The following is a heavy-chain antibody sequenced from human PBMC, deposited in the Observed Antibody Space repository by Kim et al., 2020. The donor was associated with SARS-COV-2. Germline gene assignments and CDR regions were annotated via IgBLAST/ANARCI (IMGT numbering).Heavy chain of an antibody. CDR1: GYTFTNYA. V-gene: IGHV7-4-1*02. J-gene: IGHJ6*02. D-gene: IGHD2-2*01. Sequence: ASVKVSCKASGYTFTNYAMNWVRQAPGQGLEWMGRINTNTGNPTYAQGFTGRLVFSLDTSVSTAHLQISSLKAEDTAVYYCARESVVVVPGAMFSNGMDVWGQGTTVTVSS. CDR3: ARESVVVVPGAMFSNGMDV. CDR2: INTNTGNP.